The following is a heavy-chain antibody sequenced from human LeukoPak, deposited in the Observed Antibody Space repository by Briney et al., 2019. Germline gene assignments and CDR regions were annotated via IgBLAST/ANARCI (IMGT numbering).Heavy chain of an antibody. Sequence: GASAKVSCKASGGTFSSYAISWVRQAPGQGLEWMGGIIPIFGTANYAQKFQGRVTITADESTSTAYMELSSLRSEDTAVYYCARDILYSSAAGTWINDAFDIWGQGTMVTVSS. D-gene: IGHD6-13*01. CDR3: ARDILYSSAAGTWINDAFDI. CDR1: GGTFSSYA. CDR2: IIPIFGTA. J-gene: IGHJ3*02. V-gene: IGHV1-69*13.